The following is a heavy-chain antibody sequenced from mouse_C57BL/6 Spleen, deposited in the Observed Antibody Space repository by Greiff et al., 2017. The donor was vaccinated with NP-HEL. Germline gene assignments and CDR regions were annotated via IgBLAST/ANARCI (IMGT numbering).Heavy chain of an antibody. V-gene: IGHV2-2*01. J-gene: IGHJ2*01. D-gene: IGHD1-1*01. CDR2: IWSGGST. CDR3: ARNYYGSSSRGCFDY. CDR1: GFSLTSYG. Sequence: VQLQQSGPGLVQPSQSLSITCTVSGFSLTSYGVHWVRQSPGKGLEWLGVIWSGGSTDSNAAFISRLSISKDNSKSQVFFKMNSLQADDTAIYYCARNYYGSSSRGCFDYWGQGTTLTVSS.